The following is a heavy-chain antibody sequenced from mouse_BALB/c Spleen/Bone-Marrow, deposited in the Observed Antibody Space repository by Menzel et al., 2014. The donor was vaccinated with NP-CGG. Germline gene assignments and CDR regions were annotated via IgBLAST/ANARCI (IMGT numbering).Heavy chain of an antibody. J-gene: IGHJ2*01. Sequence: EVQVVESGGGLVQPGGFLRLSCATSGFTFTDHYMSWVRQPPGKALEWLGFIRNKANGYTTEYSASVKGRFTISRDNSQSIVYLQMNTLRAEDGATYYCARDYLYYFDYWGQGTTLTVSS. D-gene: IGHD2-1*01. CDR1: GFTFTDHY. CDR3: ARDYLYYFDY. V-gene: IGHV7-3*02. CDR2: IRNKANGYTT.